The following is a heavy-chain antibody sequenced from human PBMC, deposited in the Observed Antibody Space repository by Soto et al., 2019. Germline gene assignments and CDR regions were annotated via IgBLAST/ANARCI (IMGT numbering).Heavy chain of an antibody. Sequence: QVQLVQSGIEVKNPGASVKVSCKASGYAFTSFGISWVRQAPGQGLEWMGWTVANNGYTKYAQNLQGRVTLITDTSTSTAYMELRSLMYDDTAVYYCARCSCGTCYASYAFDIWGQGTMVTVSS. V-gene: IGHV1-18*01. CDR3: ARCSCGTCYASYAFDI. CDR2: TVANNGYT. D-gene: IGHD2-15*01. J-gene: IGHJ3*02. CDR1: GYAFTSFG.